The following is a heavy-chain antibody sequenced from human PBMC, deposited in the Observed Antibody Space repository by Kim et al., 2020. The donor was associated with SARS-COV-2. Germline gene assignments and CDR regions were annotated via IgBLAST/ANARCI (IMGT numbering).Heavy chain of an antibody. CDR1: GFTFSSFG. D-gene: IGHD3-22*01. J-gene: IGHJ4*02. V-gene: IGHV3-33*01. Sequence: GGSLRLSCAASGFTFSSFGMHWVRQAPGRGLEWVAVMWYDGSNEYYAASVRGRFTISRDNSKNTLYLQMNSLRAEDTAVYYCARDHIYYDSSGRRSYCGLWGQGTLVTVSS. CDR3: ARDHIYYDSSGRRSYCGL. CDR2: MWYDGSNE.